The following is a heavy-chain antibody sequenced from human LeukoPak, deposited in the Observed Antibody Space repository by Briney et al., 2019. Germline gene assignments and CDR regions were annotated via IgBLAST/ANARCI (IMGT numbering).Heavy chain of an antibody. CDR2: INHSGST. V-gene: IGHV4-34*01. CDR3: ARGGPLGYYYDSSGYYRRFEDY. J-gene: IGHJ4*02. D-gene: IGHD3-22*01. CDR1: GGSFSGYY. Sequence: SETLSLTCAVDGGSFSGYYWSWIRQPPGKGLEWIGEINHSGSTNYNPSLKSRVTISVDTSKNQFSLKLSSVTAADTTVYYCARGGPLGYYYDSSGYYRRFEDYWGQGTLVTVSS.